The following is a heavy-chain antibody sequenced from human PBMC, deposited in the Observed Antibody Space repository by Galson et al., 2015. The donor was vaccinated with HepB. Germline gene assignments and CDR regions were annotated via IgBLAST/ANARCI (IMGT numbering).Heavy chain of an antibody. Sequence: SLRLSCAASGFTVSFNYMSWVRQAPGKGLEWVSLIYSGGSTYYADSVKGRFTISRDNSKNTLYLQVNSLRAEDTAVYYCARVQALQLWFFLDYWGQGTLVTVSS. V-gene: IGHV3-53*01. CDR1: GFTVSFNY. J-gene: IGHJ4*02. CDR2: IYSGGST. CDR3: ARVQALQLWFFLDY. D-gene: IGHD5-18*01.